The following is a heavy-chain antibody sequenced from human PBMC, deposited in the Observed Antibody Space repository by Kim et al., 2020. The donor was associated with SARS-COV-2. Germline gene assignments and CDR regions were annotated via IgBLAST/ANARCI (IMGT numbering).Heavy chain of an antibody. D-gene: IGHD3-10*01. V-gene: IGHV4-39*07. J-gene: IGHJ5*02. CDR2: INYSGNT. Sequence: SETLSLTCNVSSTSISSSEYYWGWIRQPPGKGLEWIGSINYSGNTYYTSSLKSRITMSVNTSKNRFSLNLISVTAADTAFYYCARDSYGSGSYGRFDPWGQGTLVTVSS. CDR3: ARDSYGSGSYGRFDP. CDR1: STSISSSEYY.